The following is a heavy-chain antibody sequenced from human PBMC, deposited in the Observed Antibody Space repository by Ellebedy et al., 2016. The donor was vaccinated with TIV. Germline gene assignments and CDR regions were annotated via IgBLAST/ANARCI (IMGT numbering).Heavy chain of an antibody. D-gene: IGHD6-6*01. CDR1: GFIFSNYG. V-gene: IGHV3-30*18. Sequence: GESLKISXAASGFIFSNYGMHWVRQAPGKGLEWVAVISYDGNNKYYADSVKGRFTVSRDNSKNILYLQMNSLRAEDTAMYYCAKDPSIAARYFDFWGQGTLVTVSS. CDR3: AKDPSIAARYFDF. CDR2: ISYDGNNK. J-gene: IGHJ4*02.